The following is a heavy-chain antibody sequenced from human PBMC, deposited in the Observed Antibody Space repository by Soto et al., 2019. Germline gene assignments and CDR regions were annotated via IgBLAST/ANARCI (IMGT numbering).Heavy chain of an antibody. CDR3: ARQMCHSSGYDIIDY. J-gene: IGHJ4*02. D-gene: IGHD3-22*01. Sequence: QVQLQESGPGLAKPSQTLSLTCSVSGDSVSSDYYFWSWIRQPPGKGLEWIGYIFHTGSTSYNPSLKSRISLSVDTSRNQFSLRLSSATAADTAVYYCARQMCHSSGYDIIDYWGQGTLVTVSS. V-gene: IGHV4-30-4*01. CDR1: GDSVSSDYYF. CDR2: IFHTGST.